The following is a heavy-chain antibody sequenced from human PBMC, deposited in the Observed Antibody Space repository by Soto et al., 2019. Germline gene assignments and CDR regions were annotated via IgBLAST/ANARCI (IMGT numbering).Heavy chain of an antibody. D-gene: IGHD2-2*02. CDR1: GGSFSGYY. Sequence: SETLSLTCAVYGGSFSGYYWSWIRQPPGKGLEWIGEINHSGSTNYNPSLKSRVTISVDTSKNQFSLKLSSVTAADTAVYYCARGPCSTSCYRWAYYYYYMDVWGKGTTVTVSS. CDR3: ARGPCSTSCYRWAYYYYYMDV. J-gene: IGHJ6*03. V-gene: IGHV4-34*01. CDR2: INHSGST.